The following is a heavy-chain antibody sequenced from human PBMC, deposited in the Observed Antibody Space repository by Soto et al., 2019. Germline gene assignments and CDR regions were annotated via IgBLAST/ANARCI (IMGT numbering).Heavy chain of an antibody. V-gene: IGHV2-26*01. CDR2: IFSNDEK. J-gene: IGHJ5*02. D-gene: IGHD3-9*01. Sequence: SGPTLVNPTETLTLTCTVSGFSLSNARMGVSWIRQPPGKALEWLAHIFSNDEKSYSTSLKSRLTISKDTSKSQVVLTMTNMDPVDTATYYCARRVSSYDILPGSSNWFDPWGQATLVTVSS. CDR3: ARRVSSYDILPGSSNWFDP. CDR1: GFSLSNARMG.